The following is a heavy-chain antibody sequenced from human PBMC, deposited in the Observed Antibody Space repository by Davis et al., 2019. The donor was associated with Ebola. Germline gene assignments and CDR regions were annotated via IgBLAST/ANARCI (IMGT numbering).Heavy chain of an antibody. D-gene: IGHD6-19*01. J-gene: IGHJ4*02. CDR2: IWFDGSNK. Sequence: GESLKISCAASGFTFSSYGMHWVRQAPGKGLEWVAVIWFDGSNKYYADSVKGRFTISRDNSKNTLYLQMNSLRAEDTAVYYCARMIYSSGWYLFDYWGQGTLVTVSS. CDR3: ARMIYSSGWYLFDY. V-gene: IGHV3-33*08. CDR1: GFTFSSYG.